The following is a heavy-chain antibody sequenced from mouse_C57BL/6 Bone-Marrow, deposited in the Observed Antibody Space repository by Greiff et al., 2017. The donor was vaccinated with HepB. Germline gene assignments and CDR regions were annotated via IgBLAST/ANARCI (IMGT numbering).Heavy chain of an antibody. CDR1: GFTFSSYA. CDR3: ARIYYGNYGGYFDV. J-gene: IGHJ1*03. CDR2: ISDGGSYT. D-gene: IGHD2-1*01. Sequence: DVQLKESGGGLVKPGGSLKLSCAASGFTFSSYAMSWVRQTPEKRLEWVATISDGGSYTYYPDNVKGRFTISRDNAKNNLYLQMSHLKSEDTAMYYCARIYYGNYGGYFDVWGTGTTVTVSS. V-gene: IGHV5-4*01.